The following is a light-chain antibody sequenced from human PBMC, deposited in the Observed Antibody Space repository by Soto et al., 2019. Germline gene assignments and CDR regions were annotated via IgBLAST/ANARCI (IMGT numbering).Light chain of an antibody. CDR3: SSYAGSNNPYV. CDR1: SSDVGGYTY. Sequence: QSALTQPPSASGSPGQSVTISCTGTSSDVGGYTYVSWYQHHPGKAPKLMIYEVTKRPSGVPDRFSGSKSGNTASLTVSGLQAEDEADYYCSSYAGSNNPYVFGTGTKLTVL. V-gene: IGLV2-8*01. J-gene: IGLJ1*01. CDR2: EVT.